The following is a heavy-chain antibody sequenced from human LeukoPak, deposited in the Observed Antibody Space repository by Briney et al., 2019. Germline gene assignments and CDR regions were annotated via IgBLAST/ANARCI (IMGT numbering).Heavy chain of an antibody. V-gene: IGHV1-69*05. Sequence: ASVKVSCKASGGTLSSYAISWVRQAPGQGLEWMGRIIPIFGTANYAQKFQGRVTITTDESTSTAYMELSSLRSEDTAVYYCARVLYYDSSGYYYWGQGTLVTVPS. CDR1: GGTLSSYA. J-gene: IGHJ4*02. CDR3: ARVLYYDSSGYYY. D-gene: IGHD3-22*01. CDR2: IIPIFGTA.